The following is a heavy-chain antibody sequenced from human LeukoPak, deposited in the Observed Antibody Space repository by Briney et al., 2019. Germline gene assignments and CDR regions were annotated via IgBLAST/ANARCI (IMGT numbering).Heavy chain of an antibody. Sequence: SETLSLTCTVSGVSISSYFWSWVRQPAGKGLEWIGRIYTSGGTKYNPSLQSRVTMSLDTSKKQLSLNLGSVTAADTAVYYCARAGTSGGLCDYWGQGIVVTVSS. D-gene: IGHD1-14*01. CDR1: GVSISSYF. CDR2: IYTSGGT. J-gene: IGHJ4*02. CDR3: ARAGTSGGLCDY. V-gene: IGHV4-4*07.